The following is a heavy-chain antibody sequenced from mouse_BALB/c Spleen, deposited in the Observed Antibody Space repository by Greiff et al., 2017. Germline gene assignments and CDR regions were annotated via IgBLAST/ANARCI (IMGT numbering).Heavy chain of an antibody. D-gene: IGHD3-1*01. CDR2: IDPANGNT. Sequence: EVQLQESGAELVKPGASVKLSCTASGFNIKDTYMHWVKQRPEQGLEWIGRIDPANGNTKYDPKFQGKATITADPSSNAAYLQLSSLTSEDTAVYYCARQLGLREAMDYWGQGTSVTVSS. CDR1: GFNIKDTY. V-gene: IGHV14-3*02. CDR3: ARQLGLREAMDY. J-gene: IGHJ4*01.